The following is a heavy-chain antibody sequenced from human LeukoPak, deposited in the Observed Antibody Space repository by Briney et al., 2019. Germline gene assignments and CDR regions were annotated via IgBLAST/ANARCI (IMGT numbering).Heavy chain of an antibody. V-gene: IGHV3-23*01. J-gene: IGHJ4*02. CDR2: ITGSGDST. CDR1: GFTFSSYA. D-gene: IGHD4-11*01. CDR3: ADSNYWYPVDY. Sequence: GGSLRLSCAASGFTFSSYAMRWVRQAPGKGLEWVSAITGSGDSTYYADSVKGRFTISRDNSKNTLYLQMDSLRAEDTAVYYCADSNYWYPVDYWGQGTLVTVSS.